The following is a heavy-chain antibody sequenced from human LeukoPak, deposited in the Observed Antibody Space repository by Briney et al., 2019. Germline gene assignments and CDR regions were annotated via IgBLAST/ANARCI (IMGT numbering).Heavy chain of an antibody. Sequence: SETLSLTCTVSGYSISNGYYWGWIRRPPGKGLEWIGTTYHSGTSYYNPSLKSRVTISVDTSKNQFSLKLSSVTAADTAVYYCARGVGYSSSWYRRVYYFDYWGQGTLVTVSS. J-gene: IGHJ4*02. V-gene: IGHV4-38-2*02. CDR3: ARGVGYSSSWYRRVYYFDY. CDR1: GYSISNGYY. D-gene: IGHD6-13*01. CDR2: TYHSGTS.